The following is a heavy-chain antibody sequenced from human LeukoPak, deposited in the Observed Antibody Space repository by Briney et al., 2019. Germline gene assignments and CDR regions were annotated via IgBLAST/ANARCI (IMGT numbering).Heavy chain of an antibody. CDR2: ISSSSSYI. J-gene: IGHJ3*02. D-gene: IGHD3-10*01. Sequence: PGGSLRLSCAASGFTFSSYSMNWVRQAPGKGLEWVSSISSSSSYIYYADSVKGRSTISRDNAKNSLYLQMNSLRAEDTAVYYCARWNHYYGSGSYAFDIWGQGTMVTVSS. CDR3: ARWNHYYGSGSYAFDI. V-gene: IGHV3-21*01. CDR1: GFTFSSYS.